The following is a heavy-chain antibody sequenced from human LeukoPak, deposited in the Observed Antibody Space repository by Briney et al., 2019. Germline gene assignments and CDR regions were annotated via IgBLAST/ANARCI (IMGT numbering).Heavy chain of an antibody. CDR2: ISYDGSNK. CDR1: GFTCSTYG. CDR3: AKDGSSWSFDY. D-gene: IGHD6-13*01. V-gene: IGHV3-30*18. J-gene: IGHJ4*02. Sequence: PGGSLRLSCAASGFTCSTYGMHWVHQAPGKELEWVALISYDGSNKDYVDSVKGRFTISRDNSKNTLYLQMNSLRAEDTAVYYCAKDGSSWSFDYWGQGTLVTVSS.